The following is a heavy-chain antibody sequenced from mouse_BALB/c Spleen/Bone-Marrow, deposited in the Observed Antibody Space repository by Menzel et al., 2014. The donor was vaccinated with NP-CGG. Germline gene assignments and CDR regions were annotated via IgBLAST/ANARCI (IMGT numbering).Heavy chain of an antibody. CDR2: INPSNGRT. CDR3: ARGGGSYYAMDY. J-gene: IGHJ4*01. D-gene: IGHD1-1*02. Sequence: QVQLQQSGAELVKPGASVKLSCKASGYTFTSYWMHWVKQRPGQGLEWIGEINPSNGRTNYNEKFKSKATLTVDKSSSIACMQLSSLTSEDSAVYYCARGGGSYYAMDYWGQGTSVTVSS. CDR1: GYTFTSYW. V-gene: IGHV1S81*02.